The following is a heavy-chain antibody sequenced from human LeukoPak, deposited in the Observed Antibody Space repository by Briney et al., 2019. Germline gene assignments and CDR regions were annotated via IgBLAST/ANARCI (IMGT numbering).Heavy chain of an antibody. J-gene: IGHJ3*02. V-gene: IGHV3-9*01. D-gene: IGHD2-15*01. CDR2: ISWNSGTI. CDR3: VKGAAYHLGDAFDI. CDR1: GFTFDYYV. Sequence: SLRLSCAASGFTFDYYVMNWVRQAPGKGLEWVSGISWNSGTIGYADSVKGRFTISRDNAKNSLYLQMNSLRAEDTALYYCVKGAAYHLGDAFDIWGQGTMVTVSS.